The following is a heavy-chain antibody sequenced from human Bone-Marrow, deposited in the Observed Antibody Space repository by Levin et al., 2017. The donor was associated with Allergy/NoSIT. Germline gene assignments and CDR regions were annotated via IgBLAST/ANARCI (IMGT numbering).Heavy chain of an antibody. V-gene: IGHV3-7*01. J-gene: IGHJ4*02. CDR2: IKPDGTEK. CDR3: AREDYRSFDF. CDR1: GFSFSLYW. Sequence: GGSLRLSCAASGFSFSLYWVTWVRQAPGKGLEWVANIKPDGTEKTYVDSVKGLFTISRDNARNSLYLQRNSLRAEDTAVYYCAREDYRSFDFWGQGTLVTVSS. D-gene: IGHD3-16*01.